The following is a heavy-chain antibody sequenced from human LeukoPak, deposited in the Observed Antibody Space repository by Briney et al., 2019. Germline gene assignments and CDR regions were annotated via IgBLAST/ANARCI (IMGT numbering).Heavy chain of an antibody. CDR2: INSDGSIT. Sequence: GGSLRLSCVASGFTFSSYWMHWVRQTPGKGLVWVSRINSDGSITSYGDSVKGRFTISRDNAKNTLYLQMNSLRNDDTSVYYCASGGSTRADYWGQGTLVTVSS. CDR1: GFTFSSYW. CDR3: ASGGSTRADY. V-gene: IGHV3-74*01. D-gene: IGHD3-16*01. J-gene: IGHJ4*02.